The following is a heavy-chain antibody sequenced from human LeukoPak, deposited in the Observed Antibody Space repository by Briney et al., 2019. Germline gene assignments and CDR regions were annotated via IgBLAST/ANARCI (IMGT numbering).Heavy chain of an antibody. D-gene: IGHD5-18*01. CDR2: ISAYNGNT. CDR3: ARDATTQVGYVYMDV. CDR1: GYTFTSYG. J-gene: IGHJ6*03. V-gene: IGHV1-18*01. Sequence: ASVKVSCKASGYTFTSYGISWVRQAPGQGLEWMGWISAYNGNTNYAQKLQGRVTMTTDTSTSTAYMELRSLRAEDTALYYCARDATTQVGYVYMDVWGKGTTVTISS.